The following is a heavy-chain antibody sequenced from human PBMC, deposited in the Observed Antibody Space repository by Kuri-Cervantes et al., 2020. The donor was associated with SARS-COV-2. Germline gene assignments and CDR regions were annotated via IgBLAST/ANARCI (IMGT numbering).Heavy chain of an antibody. J-gene: IGHJ3*02. CDR3: ARAFSEGGEDAFDI. D-gene: IGHD2-15*01. Sequence: GSLRLSCTVSGGSISSYYWSWIRQPAGEGLEWIGRIYTSGSTNYNPSLKSRVTMSVDTSKNQFSLKLSSVTAADTAVYYCARAFSEGGEDAFDIWGQGTMVTVSS. V-gene: IGHV4-4*07. CDR2: IYTSGST. CDR1: GGSISSYY.